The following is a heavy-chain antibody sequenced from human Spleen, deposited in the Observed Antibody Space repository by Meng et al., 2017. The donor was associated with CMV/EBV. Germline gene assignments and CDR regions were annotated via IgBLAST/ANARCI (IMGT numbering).Heavy chain of an antibody. CDR2: INPSGGST. CDR3: AREIVDYGGNHNFDY. Sequence: ASVKVSCKASGYTFTSYYMHWVRQAPGQGLEWMGIINPSGGSTSYAQKSQGRVTMTRDTSTSTVYMELSSLRSEDTAVYYCAREIVDYGGNHNFDYWGQGTLVTVSS. CDR1: GYTFTSYY. D-gene: IGHD4-23*01. V-gene: IGHV1-46*01. J-gene: IGHJ4*02.